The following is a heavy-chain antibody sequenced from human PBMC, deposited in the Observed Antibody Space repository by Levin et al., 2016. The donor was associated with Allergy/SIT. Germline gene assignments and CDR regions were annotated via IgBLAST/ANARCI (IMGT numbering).Heavy chain of an antibody. Sequence: GSLRLSCKGSGYSFTSYWIGWVRQMPGKGLEWMGIIYPGDSDTRYSPSFQGQVTISADKSISTAYLQWSSLKASDTAMYYCARRPDYGDYFPYWGQGTLVTVSS. CDR1: GYSFTSYW. CDR3: ARRPDYGDYFPY. CDR2: IYPGDSDT. D-gene: IGHD4-17*01. V-gene: IGHV5-51*01. J-gene: IGHJ4*02.